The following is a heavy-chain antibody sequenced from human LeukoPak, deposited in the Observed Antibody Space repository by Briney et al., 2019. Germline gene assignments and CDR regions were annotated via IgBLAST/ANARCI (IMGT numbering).Heavy chain of an antibody. CDR2: IIPIFGTA. CDR1: GGTFSSYA. CDR3: AKAAGLYCSSPTWFDY. J-gene: IGHJ4*02. V-gene: IGHV1-69*13. D-gene: IGHD6-13*01. Sequence: ASVKVSCKASGGTFSSYAISWVRQAPGQGLEWMGGIIPIFGTANYAQKFQGRVTITADESTSTAYMELSSLRSEDTAVYYCAKAAGLYCSSPTWFDYWGQGTLVTVSS.